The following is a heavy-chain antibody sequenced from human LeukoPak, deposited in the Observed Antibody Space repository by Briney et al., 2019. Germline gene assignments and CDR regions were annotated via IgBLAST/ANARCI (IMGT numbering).Heavy chain of an antibody. V-gene: IGHV3-21*01. D-gene: IGHD6-13*01. CDR3: ARDTRIAAADNRNFDH. CDR2: ISSSSSYI. CDR1: GFTFSSYS. Sequence: KPGGSLRLSCAASGFTFSSYSMNWVRQAPGKGLEWVSSISSSSSYIYYADSVKGRFTISRDNAKNSLYLQMNSLRVGDTAMYYCARDTRIAAADNRNFDHWGQGTLVTVST. J-gene: IGHJ4*02.